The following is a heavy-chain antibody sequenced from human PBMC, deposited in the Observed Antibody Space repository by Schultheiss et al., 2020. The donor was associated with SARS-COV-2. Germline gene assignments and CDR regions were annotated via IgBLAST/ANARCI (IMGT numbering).Heavy chain of an antibody. CDR3: ARGIAAAI. J-gene: IGHJ3*02. CDR2: ISYDGTDK. CDR1: GFTFNYAW. V-gene: IGHV3-30*03. Sequence: GGSLRLSCTASGFTFNYAWMNWVRQAPGKGLEWVALISYDGTDKYYTDSVKGRFTISRDNAKNSLYLQMNSLRAEDTAVYYCARGIAAAIWGQGTMVTVSS. D-gene: IGHD6-13*01.